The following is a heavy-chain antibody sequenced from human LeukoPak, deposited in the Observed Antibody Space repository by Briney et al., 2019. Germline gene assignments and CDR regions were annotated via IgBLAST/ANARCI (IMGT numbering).Heavy chain of an antibody. D-gene: IGHD6-19*01. Sequence: SETLSLTCSVSAVSISSTTYYWGWLRQPPGTGLEWIGSIYYSGSTYYNPSLKSRVTISVDTSKNQFSLKLSSVTAADTAVYYCARRRQWLVRRALPGARGLFRRPYYFDYWGQGTLVTVSS. V-gene: IGHV4-39*07. CDR3: ARRRQWLVRRALPGARGLFRRPYYFDY. J-gene: IGHJ4*02. CDR1: AVSISSTTYY. CDR2: IYYSGST.